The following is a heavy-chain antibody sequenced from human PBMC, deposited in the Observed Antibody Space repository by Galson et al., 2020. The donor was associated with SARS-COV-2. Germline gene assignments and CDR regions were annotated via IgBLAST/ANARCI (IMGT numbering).Heavy chain of an antibody. D-gene: IGHD6-19*01. J-gene: IGHJ4*02. V-gene: IGHV1-18*01. CDR3: ARDSGPENRDSSCWYGGSGY. CDR1: GYTFTSYG. CDR2: ISAYNGNT. Sequence: ASVKVSCKASGYTFTSYGISWVRQAPGQGLEWMGWISAYNGNTNYAQKLQGRVTMTTDTSTSTAYMELRSLRSDDPAVYYCARDSGPENRDSSCWYGGSGYWGQGTLVTVSS.